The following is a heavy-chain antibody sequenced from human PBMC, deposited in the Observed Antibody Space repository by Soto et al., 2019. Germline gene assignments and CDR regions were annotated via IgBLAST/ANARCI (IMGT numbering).Heavy chain of an antibody. D-gene: IGHD6-13*01. J-gene: IGHJ5*02. CDR1: GYSFTSYW. CDR2: IYAGDSES. V-gene: IGHV5-51*01. CDR3: ARRQKYSSSSGWFDP. Sequence: PGESLKISCKGSGYSFTSYWIGWVRQMPGKGLELMGIIYAGDSESRYNPSFQGQVTISVDKSISTAYLQWSSLKASDTTMYYCARRQKYSSSSGWFDPWGQGTLVTVSS.